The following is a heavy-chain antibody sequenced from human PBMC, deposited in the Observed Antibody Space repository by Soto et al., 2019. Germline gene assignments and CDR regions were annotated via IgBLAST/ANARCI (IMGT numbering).Heavy chain of an antibody. Sequence: QITLKESGPTLVKPTRTLTLTCTFSGFSFSTDGMGVGWIRQPPGKALEWLALIYWDDDKRFSPSQKSRLTITKDGSRNQVVLTLTNMDPADTATYYCAHVYWAASGTRYYFDYWGQGTLVTASS. CDR2: IYWDDDK. V-gene: IGHV2-5*02. CDR1: GFSFSTDGMG. J-gene: IGHJ4*02. CDR3: AHVYWAASGTRYYFDY. D-gene: IGHD1-7*01.